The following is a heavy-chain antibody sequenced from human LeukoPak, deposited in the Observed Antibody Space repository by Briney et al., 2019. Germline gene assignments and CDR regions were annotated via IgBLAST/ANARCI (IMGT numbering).Heavy chain of an antibody. D-gene: IGHD3-22*01. CDR1: GFTVSSNY. J-gene: IGHJ3*02. Sequence: GGSLRLSCAASGFTVSSNYMSWVRQAPGKGLEWVSVIYSGGSTYYADSVKGRFTISRDNSKNTLYLRMNSLRAEDTAVYYCASSGDYYDSSGYPLDAFDIWGQGTMVTVSS. CDR2: IYSGGST. CDR3: ASSGDYYDSSGYPLDAFDI. V-gene: IGHV3-66*01.